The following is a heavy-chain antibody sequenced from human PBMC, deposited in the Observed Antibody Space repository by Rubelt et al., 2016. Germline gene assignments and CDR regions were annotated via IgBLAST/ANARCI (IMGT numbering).Heavy chain of an antibody. CDR1: GGTFSSYA. V-gene: IGHV1-69*01. Sequence: QVQLVQSGAEVKKPGSSVKVSCKASGGTFSSYAIRWVRQAPGQGLEWMGGIIPIFGAANDARKVRGRVTITADESTSKAYMELSSLRSEDTAVYYCAVLWFGELFRRDYWGQGTLVTVSS. J-gene: IGHJ4*02. CDR2: IIPIFGAA. CDR3: AVLWFGELFRRDY. D-gene: IGHD3-10*01.